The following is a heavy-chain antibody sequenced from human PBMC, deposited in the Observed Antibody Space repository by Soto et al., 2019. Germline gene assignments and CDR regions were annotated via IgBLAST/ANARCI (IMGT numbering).Heavy chain of an antibody. Sequence: QVQLQESGPGLVKPSETLSLTCTVSGGSISSYYWSWIRQPPGKGLEWLGYIYYSGSTNYNPSLMCRVPISVVTSKNQYSLKLGSVTAADPAVYYCAGSPSASGWYFPVDAFDIWGQGTMVTVSS. CDR3: AGSPSASGWYFPVDAFDI. V-gene: IGHV4-59*08. J-gene: IGHJ3*02. CDR2: IYYSGST. CDR1: GGSISSYY. D-gene: IGHD6-19*01.